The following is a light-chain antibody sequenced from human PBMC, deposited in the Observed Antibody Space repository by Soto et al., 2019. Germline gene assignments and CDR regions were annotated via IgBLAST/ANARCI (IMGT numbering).Light chain of an antibody. CDR2: GAS. CDR3: QQYGTSPFT. J-gene: IGKJ3*01. CDR1: QSISSY. Sequence: TQSPSSLSASVGDRVTITCRASQSISSYLNWYQQKPGQAPRLLISGASNRATGIPDRFSGSGSGTDFTLAISRLEPEDFAVYYCQQYGTSPFTFGPGTKVDLK. V-gene: IGKV3-20*01.